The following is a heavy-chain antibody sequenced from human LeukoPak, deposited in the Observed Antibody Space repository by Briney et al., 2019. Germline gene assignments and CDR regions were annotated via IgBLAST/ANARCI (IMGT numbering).Heavy chain of an antibody. CDR3: AKDKAVAGRGLDHFDF. Sequence: PGGSLRLSCTASGVTFSSYGIHWLRQAPGKGLEWVAFIRYDGSNTYYEDSVKGRFTISRDNSKNTLYLQMNSLRVEDTAVYYCAKDKAVAGRGLDHFDFWGQGTLVTVSS. CDR2: IRYDGSNT. V-gene: IGHV3-30*02. J-gene: IGHJ4*02. D-gene: IGHD6-19*01. CDR1: GVTFSSYG.